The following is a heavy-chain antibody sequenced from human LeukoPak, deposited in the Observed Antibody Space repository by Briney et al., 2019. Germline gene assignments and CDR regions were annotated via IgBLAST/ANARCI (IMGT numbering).Heavy chain of an antibody. Sequence: PGGSLRLSCAASGFTFSSYAMSWVRQAPGKGLEWVSAISGSGGSTYYADSVKGRFTISRDNSKNTLYLQMNSLRAEDTAVYYCAKPAMGIAAAGDWYFDLWGRGTLVTVSS. D-gene: IGHD6-13*01. J-gene: IGHJ2*01. CDR1: GFTFSSYA. CDR2: ISGSGGST. CDR3: AKPAMGIAAAGDWYFDL. V-gene: IGHV3-23*01.